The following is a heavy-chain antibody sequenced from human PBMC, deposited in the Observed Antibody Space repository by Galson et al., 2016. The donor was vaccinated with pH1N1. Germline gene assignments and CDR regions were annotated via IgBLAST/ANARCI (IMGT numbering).Heavy chain of an antibody. Sequence: SLRLSCAASGFTFDDYAMHWVRQAPGKGLEWVSGISWNSGSIAYADSVKGRFTFSRDNAKNSLYLQMNSLRAEDTALYYCAKVAGYNSGWYDYWGQGTLVTVSS. D-gene: IGHD6-19*01. CDR1: GFTFDDYA. CDR3: AKVAGYNSGWYDY. V-gene: IGHV3-9*01. CDR2: ISWNSGSI. J-gene: IGHJ4*02.